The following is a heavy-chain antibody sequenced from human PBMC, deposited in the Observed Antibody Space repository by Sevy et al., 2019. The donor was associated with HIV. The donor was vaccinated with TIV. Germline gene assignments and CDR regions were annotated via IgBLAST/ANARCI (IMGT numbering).Heavy chain of an antibody. V-gene: IGHV1-18*01. J-gene: IGHJ5*02. Sequence: ASVKVSCKASGYTFSSYGLNWVRQAPGQGLEWMGGISAHTGNTNYAPKLQGRVTLTTDTSTSTAYMELRSLGSDDTAVYYCAKGQGDYDILTGYYNWWFDPWGQGTLVTVSS. CDR1: GYTFSSYG. CDR3: AKGQGDYDILTGYYNWWFDP. CDR2: ISAHTGNT. D-gene: IGHD3-9*01.